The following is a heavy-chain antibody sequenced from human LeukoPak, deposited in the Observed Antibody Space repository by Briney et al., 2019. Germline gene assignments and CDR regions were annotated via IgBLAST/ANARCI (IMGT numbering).Heavy chain of an antibody. V-gene: IGHV3-21*01. CDR3: ARGGGATHFLEYFQH. D-gene: IGHD1-26*01. Sequence: GSLRLSCAASGFTFSSYSMNWVRQAPGKGLEWVSSISSSSSYIYYADSVKGRFTISRDNAKNSLYLQMNSLRAEDTAVYYCARGGGATHFLEYFQHWGQGTLVTVSS. CDR1: GFTFSSYS. CDR2: ISSSSSYI. J-gene: IGHJ1*01.